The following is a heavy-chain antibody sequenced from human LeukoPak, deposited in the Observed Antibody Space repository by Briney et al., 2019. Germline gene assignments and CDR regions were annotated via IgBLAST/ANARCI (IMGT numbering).Heavy chain of an antibody. V-gene: IGHV3-23*01. Sequence: GGSLRLSCAASGFTFNSYAMTWVRQAPGKGLEWVSSITGGGDTTYYADSVRGRFTISRDNSKNTLSLQINSLRAEDTAVDYCAKERSEVVVAATNYWGQGTLVTVSS. CDR2: ITGGGDTT. CDR1: GFTFNSYA. J-gene: IGHJ4*02. D-gene: IGHD2-15*01. CDR3: AKERSEVVVAATNY.